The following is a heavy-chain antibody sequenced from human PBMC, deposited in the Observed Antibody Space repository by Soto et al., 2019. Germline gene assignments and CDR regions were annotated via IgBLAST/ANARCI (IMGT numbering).Heavy chain of an antibody. CDR1: GFTFSSYG. J-gene: IGHJ4*02. CDR3: AKDNS. CDR2: ISYDGSNK. V-gene: IGHV3-30*18. Sequence: QVQLVESGGGVVQPGRSLRLSCAASGFTFSSYGMHWVRQAPGKGLEWVAVISYDGSNKYYADSVKGRFTISRDNSKNTLSLQMNSLRAEDTAVYYCAKDNSWGQGTLVTVSS.